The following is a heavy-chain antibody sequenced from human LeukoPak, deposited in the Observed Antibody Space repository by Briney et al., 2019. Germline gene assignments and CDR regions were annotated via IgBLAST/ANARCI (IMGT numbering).Heavy chain of an antibody. Sequence: GGSLRLSCAASGFTFSSYAMSWVRKVPGKGLEWVQGISGSGGSTNYADSVKGRFTISRDNSKNTLYLQMNSLRAEDTAVYYCAKGSGYSYGYYYFDYWGQGTLVTVSS. CDR3: AKGSGYSYGYYYFDY. CDR1: GFTFSSYA. J-gene: IGHJ4*02. V-gene: IGHV3-23*01. D-gene: IGHD5-18*01. CDR2: ISGSGGST.